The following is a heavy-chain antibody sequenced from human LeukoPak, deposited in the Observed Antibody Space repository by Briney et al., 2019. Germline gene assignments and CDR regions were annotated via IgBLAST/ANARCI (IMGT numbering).Heavy chain of an antibody. CDR2: IYTSGST. V-gene: IGHV4-61*02. Sequence: SETLSLTCTVSGGSMSSGSYYWSWIRQPAGKGLEWIGRIYTSGSTNYNPSLQSRVTISVDTSKNQFSLELSSVTAADTAVYYCARSHYGSGSYYSVGDYWGQGTLVTVSS. D-gene: IGHD3-10*01. CDR1: GGSMSSGSYY. J-gene: IGHJ4*02. CDR3: ARSHYGSGSYYSVGDY.